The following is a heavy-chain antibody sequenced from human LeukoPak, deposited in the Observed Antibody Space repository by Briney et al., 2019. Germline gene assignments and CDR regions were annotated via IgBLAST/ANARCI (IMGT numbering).Heavy chain of an antibody. J-gene: IGHJ4*02. D-gene: IGHD2-15*01. CDR3: AKLCSGGSCYWNY. CDR2: ISASGRTT. CDR1: GFTFSSYA. Sequence: PGGSLRLSCAAAGFTFSSYATSWVRQAPGKGLEWVSHISASGRTTDYADSVKGRFTISRDNSKNTVYLQMNSLRAEDTAVYYCAKLCSGGSCYWNYWGQGTLVTVSS. V-gene: IGHV3-23*01.